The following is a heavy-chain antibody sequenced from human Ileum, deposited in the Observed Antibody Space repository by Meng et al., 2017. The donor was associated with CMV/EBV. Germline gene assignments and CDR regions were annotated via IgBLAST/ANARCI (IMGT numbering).Heavy chain of an antibody. CDR2: ISSDGSST. J-gene: IGHJ6*02. V-gene: IGHV3-74*01. D-gene: IGHD2-2*01. CDR3: VQLLLGV. CDR1: GFTFSSYW. Sequence: GESLKISCAASGFTFSSYWMHWVRQAPGKGLVWVSRISSDGSSTSYADSVKGRFTISRDNAKNTLYLQMNSLRAEDTAVYYCVQLLLGVWGQGTRVTVSS.